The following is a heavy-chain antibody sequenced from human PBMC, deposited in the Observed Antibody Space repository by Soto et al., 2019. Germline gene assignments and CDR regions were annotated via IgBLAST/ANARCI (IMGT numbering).Heavy chain of an antibody. J-gene: IGHJ4*02. CDR3: AKDGGFSGGYDPFDY. Sequence: GGSLRLSCAASGFTFSSYAMSWVRQAPGKGLEWVSAISGSGGSTYYADSVKGRFTISRDNSKNTLYLQMNSLRAEDTAVYYCAKDGGFSGGYDPFDYGGQGTLVTVSS. V-gene: IGHV3-23*01. CDR2: ISGSGGST. D-gene: IGHD5-12*01. CDR1: GFTFSSYA.